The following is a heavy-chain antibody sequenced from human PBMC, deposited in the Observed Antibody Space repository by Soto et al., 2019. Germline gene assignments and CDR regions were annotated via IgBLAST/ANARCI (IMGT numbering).Heavy chain of an antibody. J-gene: IGHJ4*02. Sequence: ASVKVSCKTSGYSYTTYSIHWVRQAPGHRLEWMGWINAGNGNTKYSQKFQGRVTITRDTSASTAYMELSSLRSEDTAVYYCACDLGDIVVVPAAHWGQGTQVTVSS. D-gene: IGHD2-2*01. CDR1: GYSYTTYS. CDR2: INAGNGNT. V-gene: IGHV1-3*01. CDR3: ACDLGDIVVVPAAH.